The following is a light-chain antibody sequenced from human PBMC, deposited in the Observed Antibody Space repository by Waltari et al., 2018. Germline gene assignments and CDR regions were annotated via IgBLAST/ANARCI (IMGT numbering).Light chain of an antibody. CDR3: WSDAGSYTYVV. CDR2: DVS. V-gene: IGLV2-11*01. J-gene: IGLJ2*01. CDR1: SSDVGGYNY. Sequence: QSALTQPRSVSGSPGQSVTISCTGISSDVGGYNYVSCYQQHPGKAPKLMIYDVSKRPSGVLDSFSSSKSGHTSSLNSAGLQAEDETEYYCWSDAGSYTYVVFGGGPKLPVL.